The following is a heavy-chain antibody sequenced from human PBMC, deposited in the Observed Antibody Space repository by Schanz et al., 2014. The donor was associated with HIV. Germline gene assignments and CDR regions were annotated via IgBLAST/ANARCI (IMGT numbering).Heavy chain of an antibody. CDR2: ISGYIGNT. CDR3: ARGYCSGGTCYSGDY. D-gene: IGHD2-15*01. J-gene: IGHJ4*02. V-gene: IGHV1-18*01. CDR1: GYTFTNYG. Sequence: QVQLVQSGAEVKKPGASVTVSCKASGYTFTNYGINWVRQAPGQGLEWMGWISGYIGNTNYAQNLQGRVTMTADTITSTAYMELRSLPSDDTAVYYCARGYCSGGTCYSGDYWGQGTLVTVSS.